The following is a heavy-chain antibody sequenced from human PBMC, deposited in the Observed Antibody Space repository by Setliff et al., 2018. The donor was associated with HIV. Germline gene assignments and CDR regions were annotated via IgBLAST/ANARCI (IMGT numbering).Heavy chain of an antibody. V-gene: IGHV3-72*01. Sequence: HPGGSLRLSCAASGFTFSTFWMGWVRQAPGKGLEWVGRTKNKDNSFTTEYAASVKGRFTISRDDSKNSLSLHMNSLKTEDTAVYYCAVWIREVISWGRGTLVTVSS. J-gene: IGHJ5*02. CDR2: TKNKDNSFTT. CDR1: GFTFSTFW. CDR3: AVWIREVIS. D-gene: IGHD3-10*01.